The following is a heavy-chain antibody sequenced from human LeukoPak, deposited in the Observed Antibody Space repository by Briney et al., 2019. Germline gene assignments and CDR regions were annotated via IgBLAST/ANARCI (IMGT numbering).Heavy chain of an antibody. V-gene: IGHV3-30-3*01. CDR1: GFTFSSYA. D-gene: IGHD4-23*01. J-gene: IGHJ6*02. Sequence: PGRSLRLSCAASGFTFSSYAMHWVRRAPGKGLEWVAVISYDGSNKYYADSVKGRFTISRDNSKNTLYLQMNSLRAEDTAVYYCARNSNYYGMDVWGQGTTVTVSS. CDR3: ARNSNYYGMDV. CDR2: ISYDGSNK.